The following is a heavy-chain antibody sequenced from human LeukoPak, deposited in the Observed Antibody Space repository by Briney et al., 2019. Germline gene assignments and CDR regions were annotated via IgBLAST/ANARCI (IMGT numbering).Heavy chain of an antibody. CDR1: GGTFSSYA. CDR3: AREGAVGDILTGYFDY. D-gene: IGHD3-9*01. CDR2: IIPIFGTA. Sequence: ASVKVSCKASGGTFSSYAISWARQAPGQGLEWMGGIIPIFGTANYAQKFQGRVTITADESTSTAYMELSSLRSEDTAVYYCAREGAVGDILTGYFDYWGQGTLVTVSS. V-gene: IGHV1-69*01. J-gene: IGHJ4*02.